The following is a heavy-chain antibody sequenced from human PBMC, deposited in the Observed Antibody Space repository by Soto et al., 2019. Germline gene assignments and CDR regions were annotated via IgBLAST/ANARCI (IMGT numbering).Heavy chain of an antibody. CDR3: AREGSWFGDPLGVIDY. D-gene: IGHD3-10*01. J-gene: IGHJ4*02. CDR1: VGSFSIGGST. CDR2: IYYSGST. V-gene: IGHV4-31*03. Sequence: QLQLQEPGPGLLKPSKPLSLTCPVSVGSFSIGGSTGSWIPHHQGKGLGGIGYIYYSGSTYYNPSLKSRVTISVDTSKNQFSLKLSSVTAADTAVYYCAREGSWFGDPLGVIDYWGQGTLVTVSS.